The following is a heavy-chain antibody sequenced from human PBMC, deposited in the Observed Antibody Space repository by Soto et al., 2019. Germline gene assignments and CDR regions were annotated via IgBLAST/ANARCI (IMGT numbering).Heavy chain of an antibody. D-gene: IGHD3-9*01. J-gene: IGHJ6*02. V-gene: IGHV4-31*03. CDR3: SSGYDILTGYPRGDYYGMDV. CDR2: IYYSGST. Sequence: SETLSLTCTISGGSISSGGYYWSWIRQHPGKGLEWIGYIYYSGSTYYNPSLKSRVTISVDTSKNQFSLKLRSVTAADTAVYYCSSGYDILTGYPRGDYYGMDVWGQGTTVTVSS. CDR1: GGSISSGGYY.